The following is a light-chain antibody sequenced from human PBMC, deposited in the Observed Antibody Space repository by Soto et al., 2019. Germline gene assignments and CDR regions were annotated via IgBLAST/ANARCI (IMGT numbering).Light chain of an antibody. CDR3: CSYAGSSSFVV. V-gene: IGLV2-23*02. CDR2: EVS. J-gene: IGLJ2*01. CDR1: SSDVGSYNL. Sequence: QSVLTQPASVSGSPGQWITISCTGTSSDVGSYNLVSWYQHHPGKAPKLMIYEVSKRPSGVSNRFSGSKSGNTASLTISGLQAEDEADYYCCSYAGSSSFVVFGGGTQLTVL.